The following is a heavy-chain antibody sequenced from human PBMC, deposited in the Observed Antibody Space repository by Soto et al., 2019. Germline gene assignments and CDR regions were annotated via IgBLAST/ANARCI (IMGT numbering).Heavy chain of an antibody. D-gene: IGHD1-26*01. CDR1: GYTFTSYS. Sequence: QVQLVQSGGEVKKPGASVKVSCKASGYTFTSYSINWVRQAPGQGLEWMGWINTYNGNTKYAQKLQGRVTMFTASSTNTAYMEPRSLRFDDTAAYYFAREGRFSGTSYYFDLCGRGTLVTVAS. J-gene: IGHJ2*01. CDR2: INTYNGNT. V-gene: IGHV1-18*01. CDR3: AREGRFSGTSYYFDL.